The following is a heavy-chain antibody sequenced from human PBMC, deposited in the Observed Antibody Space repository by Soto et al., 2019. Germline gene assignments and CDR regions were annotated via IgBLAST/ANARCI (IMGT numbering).Heavy chain of an antibody. J-gene: IGHJ3*02. V-gene: IGHV4-38-2*01. CDR3: ATIGNSSGYFPRRGAFDI. Sequence: SETLSLTCAVSGYSTSSGYYWGWIRQPPGKGLEWIGSIYHSGSTYYNPSLKSRVTISVDTSKNQFSLKLSSVTAADTAVYYCATIGNSSGYFPRRGAFDIWGQGTMVTVSS. D-gene: IGHD3-22*01. CDR2: IYHSGST. CDR1: GYSTSSGYY.